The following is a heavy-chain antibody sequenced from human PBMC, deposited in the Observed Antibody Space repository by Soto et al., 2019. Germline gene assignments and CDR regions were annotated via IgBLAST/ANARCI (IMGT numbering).Heavy chain of an antibody. CDR1: GFTFSSYA. V-gene: IGHV3-30-3*01. Sequence: GGSLRLSCAASGFTFSSYAMHWVRQAPGKGLEWVAVISYDGSNKYYADSVKGRFTISRDNSKNTLYLQMNSLRAEDTAVYYCARDYEQLAPYYYYGVDVWGQGTTVTVSS. D-gene: IGHD6-6*01. J-gene: IGHJ6*02. CDR2: ISYDGSNK. CDR3: ARDYEQLAPYYYYGVDV.